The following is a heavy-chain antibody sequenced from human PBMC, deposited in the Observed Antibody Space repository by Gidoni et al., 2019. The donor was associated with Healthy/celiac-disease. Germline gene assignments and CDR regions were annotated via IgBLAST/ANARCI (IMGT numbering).Heavy chain of an antibody. Sequence: QVQLVESGGGVVQTGRSLRRSCAASGFTFSSYGMHWVRQAPGKGLEWVAVISYDGSNKYYADSVKGRFTISRDNSKNTLYRQMNSLRAEDTAVYYCAKDRRFLEWLLPGDWGQGTLVTVSS. CDR3: AKDRRFLEWLLPGD. CDR1: GFTFSSYG. D-gene: IGHD3-3*01. V-gene: IGHV3-30*18. CDR2: ISYDGSNK. J-gene: IGHJ4*02.